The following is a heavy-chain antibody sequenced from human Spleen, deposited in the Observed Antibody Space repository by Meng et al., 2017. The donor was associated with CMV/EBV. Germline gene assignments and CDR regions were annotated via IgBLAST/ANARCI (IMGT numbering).Heavy chain of an antibody. CDR2: IRSDGRNK. CDR3: AKDGSYSGYDFFHY. V-gene: IGHV3-30*02. CDR1: GFTFNSYT. D-gene: IGHD5-12*01. J-gene: IGHJ4*02. Sequence: GESLKISCAASGFTFNSYTTHWVRQAPGKGLEWVAFIRSDGRNKYYADSVKGRFTISRDNSKNTLYLQMNSLRAEDTAVYYCAKDGSYSGYDFFHYWGQGTLVTVSS.